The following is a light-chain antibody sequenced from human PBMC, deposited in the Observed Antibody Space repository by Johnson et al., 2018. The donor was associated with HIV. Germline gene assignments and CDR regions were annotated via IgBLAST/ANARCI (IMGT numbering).Light chain of an antibody. CDR3: AAWDDSLNGYV. J-gene: IGLJ1*01. Sequence: QSVLTQPPSVSGTPGQRVTISCSGSTSNIETNTVNWYQQLPGTAPKLLIYRKNHRASGVPDRFSGSKSVTSASLAISGLQAEDEADYYCAAWDDSLNGYVFGTGTKVTVL. CDR1: TSNIETNT. CDR2: RKN. V-gene: IGLV1-44*01.